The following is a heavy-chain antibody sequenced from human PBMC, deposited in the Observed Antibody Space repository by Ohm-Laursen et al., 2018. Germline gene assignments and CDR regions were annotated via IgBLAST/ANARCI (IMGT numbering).Heavy chain of an antibody. CDR1: GFSISSYS. Sequence: SLRLSCAASGFSISSYSMNWVRQAPGKGLEWVSSISGSSSYIYYADSVKGRFTISRDNAKNSLYLQMNSLRAEDTAVYYCAREAHYFDSSGSDAFYIWGQGTMVTVSS. CDR2: ISGSSSYI. V-gene: IGHV3-21*01. CDR3: AREAHYFDSSGSDAFYI. J-gene: IGHJ3*02. D-gene: IGHD3-22*01.